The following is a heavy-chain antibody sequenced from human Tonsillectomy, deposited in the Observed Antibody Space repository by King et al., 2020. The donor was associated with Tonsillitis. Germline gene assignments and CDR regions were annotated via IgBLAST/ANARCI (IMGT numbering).Heavy chain of an antibody. D-gene: IGHD3-3*01. V-gene: IGHV3-23*04. J-gene: IGHJ3*02. Sequence: VQLVESGGGLVQPGGSLRLSFAASGFTFSIYAMSWVRQAPGKGLEWVSAISGSGGSTYYADSVKGRFTISRDNSKNTLYLQMNSLRAEDTAVYYCAKDLMRFWSGYYTGRAFDIWGQGTMVTVSS. CDR2: ISGSGGST. CDR3: AKDLMRFWSGYYTGRAFDI. CDR1: GFTFSIYA.